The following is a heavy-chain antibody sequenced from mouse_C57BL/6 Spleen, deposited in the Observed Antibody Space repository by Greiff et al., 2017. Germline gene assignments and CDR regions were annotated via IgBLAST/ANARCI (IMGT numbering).Heavy chain of an antibody. CDR2: INSDGGST. Sequence: EVQLVESGGGLVQPGESLKLSCESTEYEFPSYDMSWVRQTPEKRLELVAAINSDGGSTYYPDTMERRFIISRDNTKKTLYLQMSSLRSEDTALYYCARRGLYYAMDYWGQGTSVTVSS. J-gene: IGHJ4*01. V-gene: IGHV5-2*01. CDR1: EYEFPSYD. CDR3: ARRGLYYAMDY. D-gene: IGHD2-13*01.